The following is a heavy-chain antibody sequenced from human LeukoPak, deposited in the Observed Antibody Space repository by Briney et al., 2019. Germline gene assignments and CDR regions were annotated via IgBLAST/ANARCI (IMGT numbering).Heavy chain of an antibody. CDR3: TTGTTSLLYYFDY. CDR1: GFTFSNAW. V-gene: IGHV3-15*01. J-gene: IGHJ4*02. Sequence: GGSLRLSCAASGFTFSNAWMSWVRQAPGKGLEWVGRIKSKTDGGTTDYAAPVEGRFTISRDDSKNTLYLQMNSLKTEDTAVYYCTTGTTSLLYYFDYWGQGTLVTVSS. D-gene: IGHD1-1*01. CDR2: IKSKTDGGTT.